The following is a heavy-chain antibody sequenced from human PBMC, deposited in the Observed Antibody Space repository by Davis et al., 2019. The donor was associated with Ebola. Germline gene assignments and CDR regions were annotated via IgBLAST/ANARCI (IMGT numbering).Heavy chain of an antibody. J-gene: IGHJ4*02. CDR1: GFAFSDRV. Sequence: GESLKISCTASGFAFSDRVLHWVLPSPAQGLEWVADVWQHGKNIDYADYVKGRFTLSRDNSKNTLFMQMNSLRVEDTDLYYCARDLYSQAYFYFWGQGTLVTVSS. D-gene: IGHD6-13*01. V-gene: IGHV3-33*01. CDR2: VWQHGKNI. CDR3: ARDLYSQAYFYF.